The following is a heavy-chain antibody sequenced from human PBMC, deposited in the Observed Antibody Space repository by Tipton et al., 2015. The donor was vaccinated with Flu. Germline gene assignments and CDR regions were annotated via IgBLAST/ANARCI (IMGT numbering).Heavy chain of an antibody. CDR3: ARAPYTSGWYWFDP. D-gene: IGHD6-19*01. CDR1: GGSLSSSHW. Sequence: TLSLTCAVSGGSLSSSHWWSWVRQPPGKGLEWIGEVTHSGSTNYRLTLKSRVSISVDKSKNQFSLRLSSVTAADTAVYYCARAPYTSGWYWFDPWGQGTLVTVSS. J-gene: IGHJ5*02. V-gene: IGHV4-4*02. CDR2: VTHSGST.